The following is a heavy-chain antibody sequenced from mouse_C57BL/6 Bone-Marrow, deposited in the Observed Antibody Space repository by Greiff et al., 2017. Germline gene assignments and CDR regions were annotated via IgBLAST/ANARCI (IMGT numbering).Heavy chain of an antibody. CDR2: ISGGGGNT. J-gene: IGHJ4*01. CDR1: GFTFSSYT. V-gene: IGHV5-9*01. Sequence: DVQLVESGGGLVKPGGSLKLSCAASGFTFSSYTMSWVRQTPEKRLEWVATISGGGGNTYYPDSVKGRFTISSDNAKNTLYLQMSSLRSEDTALYYCARHESRFYYAMDYWGQGTSVTVSS. D-gene: IGHD1-3*01. CDR3: ARHESRFYYAMDY.